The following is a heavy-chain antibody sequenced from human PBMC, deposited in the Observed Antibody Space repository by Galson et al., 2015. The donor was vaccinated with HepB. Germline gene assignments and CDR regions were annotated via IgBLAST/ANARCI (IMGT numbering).Heavy chain of an antibody. CDR2: ITPFNGNT. D-gene: IGHD4-17*01. CDR3: ARSAGDYPQGDGAFDI. V-gene: IGHV1-45*02. CDR1: GYTFTYRH. Sequence: SVKVSCKASGYTFTYRHLHWVRQAPGQALEWMGWITPFNGNTNYAQKFQDRVTITRDRSMSTAYMELSSLRSEDTAMYYCARSAGDYPQGDGAFDIWGQGTMVTVSS. J-gene: IGHJ3*02.